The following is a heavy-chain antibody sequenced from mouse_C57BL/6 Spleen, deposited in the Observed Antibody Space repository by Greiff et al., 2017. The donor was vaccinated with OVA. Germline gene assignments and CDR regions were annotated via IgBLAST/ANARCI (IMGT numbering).Heavy chain of an antibody. V-gene: IGHV1-81*01. D-gene: IGHD1-1*01. CDR3: ARSGELRSSDEMDY. J-gene: IGHJ4*01. Sequence: QVQLQQSGAELARPGASVKLSCKASGYTFTSYGISWVKQRTGQGLEWIGEIYPRSGNTYYNEKFKGKATLTADKSSSTAYMELRSLTSEDSAVYFCARSGELRSSDEMDYWGQGTSVTVSS. CDR1: GYTFTSYG. CDR2: IYPRSGNT.